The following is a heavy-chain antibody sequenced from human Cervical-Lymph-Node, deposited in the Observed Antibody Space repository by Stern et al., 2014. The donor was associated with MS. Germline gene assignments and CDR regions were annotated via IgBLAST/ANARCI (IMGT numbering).Heavy chain of an antibody. CDR2: IWFDGTNK. CDR1: GFSFDKYG. V-gene: IGHV3-33*01. J-gene: IGHJ4*02. CDR3: ARDRTFYYDTCFDS. Sequence: VHLVESGGGVVQPGTSLRLSCAASGFSFDKYGMHWVRQAPGKGLEWVALIWFDGTNKFYGDSVRGRFTISRDNSKSTVYLQMDSLRAEDTAIYYCARDRTFYYDTCFDSWGQGTLVTVSS. D-gene: IGHD3-22*01.